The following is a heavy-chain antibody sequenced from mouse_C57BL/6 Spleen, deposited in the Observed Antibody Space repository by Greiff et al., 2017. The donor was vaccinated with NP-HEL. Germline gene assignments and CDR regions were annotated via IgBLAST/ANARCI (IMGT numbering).Heavy chain of an antibody. Sequence: EVQLQQSGPELVKPGASVKMSCKASGYTFTDYNMHWVKQSHGKSLEWIGYINPNNGGTSYNQKFKGKATLTVNKSSSTAYMELRSLTSEDSAVYYCARIYYYGSSYHYAMDYWGQGTSVTVSS. CDR2: INPNNGGT. CDR3: ARIYYYGSSYHYAMDY. CDR1: GYTFTDYN. D-gene: IGHD1-1*01. J-gene: IGHJ4*01. V-gene: IGHV1-22*01.